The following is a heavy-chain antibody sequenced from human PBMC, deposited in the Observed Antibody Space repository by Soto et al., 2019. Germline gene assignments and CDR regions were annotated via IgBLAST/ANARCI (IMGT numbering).Heavy chain of an antibody. CDR1: GGTFSSYA. V-gene: IGHV1-69*13. D-gene: IGHD3-10*01. CDR2: IIPIFGTA. J-gene: IGHJ3*02. Sequence: SVKVSCKASGGTFSSYAISWVRQAPGQGLEWMGGIIPIFGTANYAQKFQGRVTITADESTSTAYMELRSLRSDDTAVYYCARDVVLRFGELLYSHDAFDIWGQGTMVTVSS. CDR3: ARDVVLRFGELLYSHDAFDI.